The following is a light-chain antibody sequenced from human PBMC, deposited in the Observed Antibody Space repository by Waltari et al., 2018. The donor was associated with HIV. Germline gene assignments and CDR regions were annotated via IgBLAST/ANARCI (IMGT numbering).Light chain of an antibody. V-gene: IGLV2-8*01. J-gene: IGLJ2*01. CDR1: ISDVDGYAY. CDR3: TSYTRSTNLI. CDR2: EFN. Sequence: QSALTQPPSASGSPGQSVTISCTGPISDVDGYAYVSWYQKHPRKAPQLIIHEFNKRPSGVPDRFSRSKSGNTASLTVSGLQAEDEADYYCTSYTRSTNLIFGGGTKLTVL.